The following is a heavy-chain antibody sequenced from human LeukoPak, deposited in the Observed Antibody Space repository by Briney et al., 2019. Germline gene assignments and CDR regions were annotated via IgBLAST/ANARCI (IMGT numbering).Heavy chain of an antibody. CDR2: ISSNGGST. V-gene: IGHV3-64*01. D-gene: IGHD3-3*01. J-gene: IGHJ4*02. CDR1: GFTFSSYA. Sequence: GGSLRLSCAASGFTFSSYAMHWVRQAPGKGLEYVSAISSNGGSTYYANSVKGRFTISRDNAKNSLYLQVTSLRGEDTAVYYCTRERNFYYYGSWGQGTLVTVSS. CDR3: TRERNFYYYGS.